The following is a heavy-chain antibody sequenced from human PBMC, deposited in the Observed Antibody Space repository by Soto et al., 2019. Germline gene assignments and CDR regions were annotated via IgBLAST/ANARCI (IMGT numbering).Heavy chain of an antibody. J-gene: IGHJ4*02. V-gene: IGHV3-23*01. CDR3: AKGRDYYDSSGYWGLYLDY. CDR1: GFTFSSYA. CDR2: ISGSGGST. Sequence: EVQLLESGGGLVQPGGSLRLSCAASGFTFSSYAMSWVRQAPGKGLEWVSAISGSGGSTYYADSVKGRFTISRDNSKNTLYLQMNSLRAEDTAVYYCAKGRDYYDSSGYWGLYLDYWGQGTLVTVSS. D-gene: IGHD3-22*01.